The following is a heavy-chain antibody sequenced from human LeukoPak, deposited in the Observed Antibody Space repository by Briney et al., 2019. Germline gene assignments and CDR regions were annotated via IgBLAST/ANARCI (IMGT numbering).Heavy chain of an antibody. Sequence: PSGTLSLTCAVSGGSISSSNWWSWVRQPPGKGLEWIGEIYHSGSTNYNPSLKSRVTISVDKSKNQFSLKLSSVTAADTAVYFCARPSSSWYADACDIWGQGTMVTVSS. CDR2: IYHSGST. J-gene: IGHJ3*02. CDR1: GGSISSSNW. CDR3: ARPSSSWYADACDI. V-gene: IGHV4-4*02. D-gene: IGHD6-13*01.